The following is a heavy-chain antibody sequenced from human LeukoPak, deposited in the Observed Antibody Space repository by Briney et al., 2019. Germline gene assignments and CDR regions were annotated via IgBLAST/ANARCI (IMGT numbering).Heavy chain of an antibody. J-gene: IGHJ4*02. CDR1: GFTFSAYW. CDR3: ASVTGWLIDY. D-gene: IGHD1-20*01. Sequence: GGSLRLSCAASGFTFSAYWMTWVRQAPGKALEWVANIKQDGSEQFYLESVKGRFTISRDNAENSLHLQMTSLRVEGTAIYYCASVTGWLIDYWGEGTLVSVSS. CDR2: IKQDGSEQ. V-gene: IGHV3-7*01.